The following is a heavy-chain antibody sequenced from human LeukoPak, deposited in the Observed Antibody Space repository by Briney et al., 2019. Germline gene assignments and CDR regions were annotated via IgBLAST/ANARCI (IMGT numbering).Heavy chain of an antibody. CDR3: AKDRGLRAAGTFDY. CDR1: GFTFSSYG. CDR2: ISYDGSNK. D-gene: IGHD6-13*01. J-gene: IGHJ4*02. Sequence: GGSLRLSCAASGFTFSSYGMHWVRQAPGKGLEWVAVISYDGSNKYYADSVKGRFTISRDNSKNTPYLQMNSLRAEDTAVYYCAKDRGLRAAGTFDYWGQGTLVTVSS. V-gene: IGHV3-30*18.